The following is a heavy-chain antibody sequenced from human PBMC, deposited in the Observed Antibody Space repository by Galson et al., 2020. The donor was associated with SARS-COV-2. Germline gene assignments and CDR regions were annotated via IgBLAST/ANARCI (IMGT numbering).Heavy chain of an antibody. D-gene: IGHD5-12*01. CDR2: IYYSGST. J-gene: IGHJ3*02. V-gene: IGHV4-31*03. CDR1: GGSIISGGYY. CDR3: ARAPGKGCIVATIDAFDI. Sequence: SETLSLTCTVSGGSIISGGYYWSWIRQHPGKGLELIGYIYYSGSTYYNPSLKSRVTISVDTSKNQFSLKLSSVTAADTAVYYCARAPGKGCIVATIDAFDIWGQGTMVTVSS.